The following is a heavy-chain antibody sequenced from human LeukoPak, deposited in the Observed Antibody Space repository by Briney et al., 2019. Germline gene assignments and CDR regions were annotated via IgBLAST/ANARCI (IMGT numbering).Heavy chain of an antibody. CDR2: IYSGGST. CDR3: ARDTPGVAQRAFDI. V-gene: IGHV3-53*01. D-gene: IGHD3-3*01. CDR1: GFTFGDYA. Sequence: PGGSLRLSCTASGFTFGDYAMSWVRQAPGKGLEWVSVIYSGGSTYYADSVEGRFTVSRDNSKNTLYLEMRSLRAEDTAVYYCARDTPGVAQRAFDIWGQGTMVTVSS. J-gene: IGHJ3*02.